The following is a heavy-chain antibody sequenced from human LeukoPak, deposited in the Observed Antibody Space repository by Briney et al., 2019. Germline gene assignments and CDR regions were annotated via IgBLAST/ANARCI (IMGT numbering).Heavy chain of an antibody. Sequence: ASVKVSCKASGYTFSGYYMHWVRQAPGQGLEWMGIINPSGGSTSYAQKFQGRVTMTTDTSTSTAYMELRSLRSDDTAVYYCARVGIVVVVAATPPLFDYWGQGTLVTVSS. V-gene: IGHV1-46*01. CDR2: INPSGGST. D-gene: IGHD2-15*01. CDR3: ARVGIVVVVAATPPLFDY. J-gene: IGHJ4*02. CDR1: GYTFSGYY.